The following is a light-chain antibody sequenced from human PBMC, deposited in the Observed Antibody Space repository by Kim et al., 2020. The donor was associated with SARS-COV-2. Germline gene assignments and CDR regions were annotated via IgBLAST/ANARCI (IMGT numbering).Light chain of an antibody. J-gene: IGKJ2*01. V-gene: IGKV3-11*01. CDR2: DAS. CDR3: QQRSVWYT. Sequence: RSLSPGERATLSCRASQGISYYLAWYQHKPGQAPRLLIYDASNRATGIPARFSGSGSGTDFTLTITSLEPEDFAVYYCQQRSVWYTFGQGTKLEI. CDR1: QGISYY.